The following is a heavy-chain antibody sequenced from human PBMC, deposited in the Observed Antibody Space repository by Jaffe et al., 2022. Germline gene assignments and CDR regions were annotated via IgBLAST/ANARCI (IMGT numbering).Heavy chain of an antibody. CDR1: GFTFSTYA. CDR2: INTGSNT. J-gene: IGHJ4*02. D-gene: IGHD6-13*01. CDR3: AASKPYSKSPLGY. V-gene: IGHV3-23*01. Sequence: EVQLLESGGGLVQPGGSLRLSCAASGFTFSTYAMTWVRQAPGKGLEWVSTINTGSNTYYADSVKGRFTISRDNSKNTLYLQMDSLRAEDTAVYYCAASKPYSKSPLGYWGQGTLVTVSS.